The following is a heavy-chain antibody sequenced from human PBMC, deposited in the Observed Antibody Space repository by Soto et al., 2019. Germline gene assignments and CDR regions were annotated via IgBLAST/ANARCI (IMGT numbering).Heavy chain of an antibody. CDR2: INSDGSST. J-gene: IGHJ6*02. CDR1: GFTSSYF. Sequence: GGSLRLSCAASGFTSSYFHWVRQPPGKGLVWVSRINSDGSSTSYADSVKGRFTISRDNAKNSLYLQMNSLRAEDTAVYYCARYDSSGYYWPYYYYGMDLWGQGTTVTVSS. CDR3: ARYDSSGYYWPYYYYGMDL. V-gene: IGHV3-74*01. D-gene: IGHD3-22*01.